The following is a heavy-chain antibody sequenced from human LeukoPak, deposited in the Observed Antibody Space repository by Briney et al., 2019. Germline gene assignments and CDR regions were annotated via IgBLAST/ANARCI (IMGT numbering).Heavy chain of an antibody. CDR2: LQWDGYNK. Sequence: GGPWSPSVARLGFSIGGYGLHWARQAQGKGLGWRATLQWDGYNKYYADSVKGRFTVSRDTSKNTVYLQMDSLRSEDTAVYYCARREAVGAMSDFDDWGQGTLVTVSS. CDR1: GFSIGGYG. CDR3: ARREAVGAMSDFDD. J-gene: IGHJ4*02. V-gene: IGHV3-30*02. D-gene: IGHD1-26*01.